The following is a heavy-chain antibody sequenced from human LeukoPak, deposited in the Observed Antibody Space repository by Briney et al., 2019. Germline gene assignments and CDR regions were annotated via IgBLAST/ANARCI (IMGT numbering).Heavy chain of an antibody. D-gene: IGHD6-13*01. CDR3: GRGAITGYSSSWYDY. V-gene: IGHV4-59*02. CDR1: GGSVSDYY. CDR2: IYYTET. Sequence: SETLSLTCTVSGGSVSDYYWSWIRQSPGKGLEWIGYIYYTETSYNPSLKSRVTISADTSKNQFSLKLYSVTAADTAVYYCGRGAITGYSSSWYDYWGQGTLVTVSS. J-gene: IGHJ4*02.